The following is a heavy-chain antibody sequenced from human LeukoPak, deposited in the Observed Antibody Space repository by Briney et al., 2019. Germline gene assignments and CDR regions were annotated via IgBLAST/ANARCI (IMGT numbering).Heavy chain of an antibody. CDR3: AREESTRITMVRGVTPRRGYYFDY. CDR1: GGSFSGYY. J-gene: IGHJ4*02. CDR2: INHSGST. Sequence: SETLSLTCAVYGGSFSGYYWSWIRQPPGKGPEWIGEINHSGSTNYNPSLKSRVTISVDTSKNQFSLKLSSVTAADTAVYYCAREESTRITMVRGVTPRRGYYFDYWGQGTLVTVSS. V-gene: IGHV4-34*01. D-gene: IGHD3-10*01.